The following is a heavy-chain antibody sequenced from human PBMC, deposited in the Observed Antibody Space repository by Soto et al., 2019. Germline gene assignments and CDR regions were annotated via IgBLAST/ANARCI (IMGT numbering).Heavy chain of an antibody. CDR2: IKQDGSEK. V-gene: IGHV3-7*03. Sequence: EVQLVESGGGLVQPGGSLRLSCAASGFTFSSYWMSWVRQAPGKGLEWVANIKQDGSEKYYVDSVKGRFTTSRDNAKNSLYLQMNSLRAEDTAVYYCARDMRVVVTAMWYFDLWGRGTLVTVSS. CDR1: GFTFSSYW. CDR3: ARDMRVVVTAMWYFDL. D-gene: IGHD2-21*02. J-gene: IGHJ2*01.